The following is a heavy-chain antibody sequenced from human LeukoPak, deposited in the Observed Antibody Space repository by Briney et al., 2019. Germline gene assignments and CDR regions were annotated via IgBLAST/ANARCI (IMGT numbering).Heavy chain of an antibody. D-gene: IGHD6-13*01. V-gene: IGHV3-11*04. CDR2: ISSSGSTI. CDR1: GFTFSDYY. J-gene: IGHJ6*03. Sequence: GGSLRLSCAASGFTFSDYYMSWIRQAPGKGLEWVSYISSSGSTIYYADSVKGRFTISRDNAKNSLYLQMNSLRAEDTAVYYCARDRGSSSSYYYYYYMDVWGKGTTVTVSS. CDR3: ARDRGSSSSYYYYYYMDV.